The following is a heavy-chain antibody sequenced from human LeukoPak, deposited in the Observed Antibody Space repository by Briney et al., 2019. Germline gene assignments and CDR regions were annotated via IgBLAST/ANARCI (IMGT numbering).Heavy chain of an antibody. CDR2: ISAYNGNT. V-gene: IGHV1-18*01. D-gene: IGHD5-18*01. CDR3: ARDLPTREYSYGYAY. Sequence: ASVKVSCKASGYTFTDYGISWVRQAPGQGLEWMGWISAYNGNTNYAQKFQGRVTMTTDTSTTTAYMELRSLRSDDTAVYYCARDLPTREYSYGYAYWGQGSLVTVSS. CDR1: GYTFTDYG. J-gene: IGHJ4*02.